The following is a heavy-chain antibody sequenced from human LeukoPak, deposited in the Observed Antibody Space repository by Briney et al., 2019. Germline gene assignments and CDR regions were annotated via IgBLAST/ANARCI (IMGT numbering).Heavy chain of an antibody. CDR1: GFTFDDYA. CDR3: ARDAGGLLWFGELSFDY. V-gene: IGHV3-9*01. CDR2: ISWNSGSI. D-gene: IGHD3-10*01. J-gene: IGHJ4*02. Sequence: GRSLRLSCAASGFTFDDYAMHWVRQAPGKGLEWVSGISWNSGSIGYADSVKGRFTISRDNAKNSLYLQMNSLRAEDTAVYYCARDAGGLLWFGELSFDYWGQGTLVTVSS.